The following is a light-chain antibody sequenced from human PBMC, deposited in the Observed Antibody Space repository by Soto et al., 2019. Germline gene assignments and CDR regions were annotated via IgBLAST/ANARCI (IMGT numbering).Light chain of an antibody. Sequence: IVMTQSPATLSVSPGERATLSCRASQSVSSNLAWYQQKPGQAPTLLIYGASARATGIPARFSGSGSGTEFTLPISSLQSEDFAVYYCQHYNNWPFTFGQGTKLEI. CDR3: QHYNNWPFT. V-gene: IGKV3-15*01. CDR1: QSVSSN. CDR2: GAS. J-gene: IGKJ2*01.